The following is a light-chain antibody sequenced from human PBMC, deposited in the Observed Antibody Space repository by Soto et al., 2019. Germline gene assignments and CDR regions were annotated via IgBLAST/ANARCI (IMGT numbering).Light chain of an antibody. CDR2: DAS. CDR3: QQYNSYSWT. V-gene: IGKV1-5*01. Sequence: DLPMTQSPSTLSASVGDGVAITCRASQSISSWLAWYQQKPGKAPKLLIYDASSLESGVPSRFSGNRSGTEFTLTISSLQPDDFATYYCQQYNSYSWTFGQGTKVDIK. J-gene: IGKJ1*01. CDR1: QSISSW.